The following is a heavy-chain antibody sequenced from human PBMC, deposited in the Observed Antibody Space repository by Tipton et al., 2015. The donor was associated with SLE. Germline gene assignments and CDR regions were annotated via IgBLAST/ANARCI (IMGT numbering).Heavy chain of an antibody. V-gene: IGHV4-61*02. Sequence: TLSLTCTVSGGSISSGSYYWSWIRQPAGKGLEWIGRIYTSGSTNYNPSLKSRVTISVDTSKNQFSLNLSSVTAADTAVYYCARASSSWPYWYFDLWGRGALVTVSS. J-gene: IGHJ2*01. D-gene: IGHD6-13*01. CDR2: IYTSGST. CDR1: GGSISSGSYY. CDR3: ARASSSWPYWYFDL.